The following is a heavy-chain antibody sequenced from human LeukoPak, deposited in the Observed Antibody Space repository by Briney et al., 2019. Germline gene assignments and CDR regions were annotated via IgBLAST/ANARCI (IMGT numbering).Heavy chain of an antibody. CDR1: GGSISSYY. CDR2: IYTSGST. Sequence: SETLSLTCTVSGGSISSYYWSWIRQPPGKGLEWIGYIYTSGSTHYTPSLKRRVTISVDTSKTQFSLKLSSVTAADTAVYYCARNPIAARPYYFDYWGQGTLVTVSS. V-gene: IGHV4-4*09. CDR3: ARNPIAARPYYFDY. J-gene: IGHJ4*02. D-gene: IGHD6-6*01.